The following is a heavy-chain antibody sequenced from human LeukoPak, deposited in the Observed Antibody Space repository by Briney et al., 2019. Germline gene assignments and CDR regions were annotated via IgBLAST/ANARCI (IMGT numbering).Heavy chain of an antibody. J-gene: IGHJ4*02. Sequence: GGSLRLSCAASGFTFSSYWMSWVRQAPGKGLEWVANIKQDGSEKYYVDSVKGRFTISGDNAKNSLYLQMNSLRAEDTAVYYCARGWYSWDFDYWGQGTLVTVSS. D-gene: IGHD6-13*01. CDR3: ARGWYSWDFDY. CDR2: IKQDGSEK. CDR1: GFTFSSYW. V-gene: IGHV3-7*04.